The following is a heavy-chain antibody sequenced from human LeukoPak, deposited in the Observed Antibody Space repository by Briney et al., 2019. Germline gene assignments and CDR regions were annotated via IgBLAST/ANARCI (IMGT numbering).Heavy chain of an antibody. CDR2: IRPYNGNT. V-gene: IGHV1-18*01. CDR3: ARYYCSSITCQGIDY. CDR1: GYTFTSCD. J-gene: IGHJ4*02. D-gene: IGHD2-2*01. Sequence: ASVKVSCKSSGYTFTSCDINWVRQATGQGLGWMGWIRPYNGNTNNAQNLQGRVTMTTDTSTSTAYMELRSLRSDDTAVYYCARYYCSSITCQGIDYWGQGTLVTVSS.